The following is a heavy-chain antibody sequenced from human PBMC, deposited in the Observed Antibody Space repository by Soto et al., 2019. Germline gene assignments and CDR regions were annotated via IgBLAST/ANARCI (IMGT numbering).Heavy chain of an antibody. V-gene: IGHV1-69*02. CDR1: GNTLNTDT. D-gene: IGHD1-1*01. CDR3: SIGRTGSNGYYWA. CDR2: IIPVIGVG. Sequence: QVQLVQSGAEVKKPGSSVKVSCKPSGNTLNTDTITWLRQAPGQGLEWMGRIIPVIGVGTYAQKYQDRVTITADKSKTTVYMEVTSLTSEATATYYCSIGRTGSNGYYWAWGQGTQVTVS. J-gene: IGHJ5*02.